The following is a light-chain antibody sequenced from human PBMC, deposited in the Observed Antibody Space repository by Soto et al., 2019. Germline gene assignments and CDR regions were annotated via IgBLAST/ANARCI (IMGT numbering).Light chain of an antibody. J-gene: IGKJ4*01. V-gene: IGKV1-5*01. CDR1: QTISTW. Sequence: DIQMTQSPSTLSASVGDRVTITCRASQTISTWLAWYQQKPGKAPKLLIYDASSLESGVPSRFSGSGSGTEVLLTISSLQPDDLATYYCQQYDSYSLTFGGGTKVEIK. CDR3: QQYDSYSLT. CDR2: DAS.